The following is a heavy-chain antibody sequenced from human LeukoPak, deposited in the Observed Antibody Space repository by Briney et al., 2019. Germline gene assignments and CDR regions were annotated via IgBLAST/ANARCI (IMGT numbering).Heavy chain of an antibody. CDR2: IYPSGTT. Sequence: SETLSLTCTVSGYSISSGYYWGWIRQPAGKGLEWIGRIYPSGTTNYNPSLKSRVTMSLDTSRNQFSLKLSSVTAADTAVYYCARDRSAEYFDLWGRGTLVTVSS. CDR3: ARDRSAEYFDL. D-gene: IGHD2-15*01. J-gene: IGHJ2*01. V-gene: IGHV4-38-2*02. CDR1: GYSISSGYY.